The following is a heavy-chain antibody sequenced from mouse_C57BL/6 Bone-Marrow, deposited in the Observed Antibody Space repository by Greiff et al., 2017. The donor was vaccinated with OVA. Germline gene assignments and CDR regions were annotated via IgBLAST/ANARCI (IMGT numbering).Heavy chain of an antibody. CDR3: AKNGGTTVVAYWYFDF. CDR2: IWSGGST. Sequence: VKVVESGPGLVQPSQSLSITCTVSGFSLTSYGVHWVRQPPGKGLEWLGVIWSGGSTDYNAAFISRLSISKDNSKSQVFFKMNSLQADDTAIYYCAKNGGTTVVAYWYFDFWGTGTTVTVSS. V-gene: IGHV2-4*01. D-gene: IGHD1-1*01. J-gene: IGHJ1*03. CDR1: GFSLTSYG.